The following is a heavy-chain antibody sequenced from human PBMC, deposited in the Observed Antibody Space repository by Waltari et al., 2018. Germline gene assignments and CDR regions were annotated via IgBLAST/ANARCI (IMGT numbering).Heavy chain of an antibody. J-gene: IGHJ4*02. CDR1: GFSLTTSGLG. D-gene: IGHD3-16*01. CDR2: IFRDDDK. CDR3: THRHASGLGDY. V-gene: IGHV2-5*02. Sequence: QITLKESGPALVKPTQTLTLTCTFSGFSLTTSGLGVGWIRQPPGKALEWIALIFRDDDKRYSPSLKSRLTITKHTSKNQVVLTMTSMDPVDTATYYCTHRHASGLGDYWGQGTLVTVSS.